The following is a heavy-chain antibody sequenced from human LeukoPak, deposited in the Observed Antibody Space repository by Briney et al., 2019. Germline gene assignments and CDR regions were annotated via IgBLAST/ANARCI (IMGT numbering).Heavy chain of an antibody. CDR1: GFTFNNYA. CDR2: ISSSGSTI. CDR3: ARDNGDGVQVDY. J-gene: IGHJ4*02. D-gene: IGHD4-17*01. Sequence: GGSLRLSCAASGFTFNNYAMHWVRQAPGKGLEWVSYISSSGSTIYYADSVKGRFTISRDNAKNSLYLQMNSLRAEDTAVYYCARDNGDGVQVDYWGQGTLVTVSS. V-gene: IGHV3-48*04.